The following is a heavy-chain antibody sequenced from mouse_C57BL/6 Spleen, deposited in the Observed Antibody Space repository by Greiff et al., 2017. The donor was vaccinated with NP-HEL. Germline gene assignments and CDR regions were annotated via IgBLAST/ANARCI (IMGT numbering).Heavy chain of an antibody. Sequence: EVKLVESGEGLVKPGGSLKLSCAASGFTFSSYAMSWVRQTPEKRLEWVAYISSGGDYIYYADTVKGRFTISRDNARNTRYLQMSSLKSEDTAMYYCTRGRGNYNEAMDYWGQGTSVTVSS. J-gene: IGHJ4*01. D-gene: IGHD2-1*01. CDR1: GFTFSSYA. CDR3: TRGRGNYNEAMDY. V-gene: IGHV5-9-1*02. CDR2: ISSGGDYI.